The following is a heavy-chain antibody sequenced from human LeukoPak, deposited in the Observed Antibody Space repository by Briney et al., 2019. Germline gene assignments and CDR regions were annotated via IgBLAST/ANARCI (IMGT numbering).Heavy chain of an antibody. CDR2: ISSSSSYL. J-gene: IGHJ6*03. Sequence: GGSLRLSCAASGFTFSSYAMSWVRQAPGKGLEWVSSISSSSSYLLYADSVKGRFTISRDNAKNSLSLQMNSLRAEDTAVYYFAREPTTVTPIGYMDVWGKGTTATVSS. D-gene: IGHD4-17*01. V-gene: IGHV3-21*01. CDR3: AREPTTVTPIGYMDV. CDR1: GFTFSSYA.